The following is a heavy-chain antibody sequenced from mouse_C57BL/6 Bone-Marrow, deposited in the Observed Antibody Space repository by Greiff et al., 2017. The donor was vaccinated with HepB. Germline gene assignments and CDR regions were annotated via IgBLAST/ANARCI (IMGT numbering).Heavy chain of an antibody. J-gene: IGHJ3*01. V-gene: IGHV5-17*01. D-gene: IGHD1-1*01. Sequence: EVKLVESGGGLVKPGGSLKLSCAASGFTSSDYGMHWVRQAPEKGLEWVAFISSGSSTIYYADTVKGRFTISRDNAKNTLFLQMTSLRSEDTAMYYCARRRYGSTPFAYWGQGTLVTVSA. CDR1: GFTSSDYG. CDR3: ARRRYGSTPFAY. CDR2: ISSGSSTI.